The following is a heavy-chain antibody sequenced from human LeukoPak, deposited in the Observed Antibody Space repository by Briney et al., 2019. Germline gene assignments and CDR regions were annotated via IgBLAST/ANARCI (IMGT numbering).Heavy chain of an antibody. D-gene: IGHD2-15*01. V-gene: IGHV3-7*01. CDR3: AREFCSGANCYPMGAFDM. J-gene: IGHJ3*02. CDR1: GFTLSRYW. CDR2: IEQDGSEK. Sequence: GGSLRLSCAASGFTLSRYWMSGVRRAPGKGLEWVANIEQDGSEKYYVDSVKGRFTISRDNAKNSLYLQMNSLRAEDTAVYYCAREFCSGANCYPMGAFDMWGQGTMVTVSS.